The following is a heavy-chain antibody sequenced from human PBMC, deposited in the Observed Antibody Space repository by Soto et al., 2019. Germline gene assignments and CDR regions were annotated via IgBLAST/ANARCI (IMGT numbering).Heavy chain of an antibody. V-gene: IGHV1-18*03. Sequence: QVQLVQSGAEVKKPGASVKVSCKASGYTFTSYGISWVRQAPGQGLEWMGWISAYNGNTNYAQKLQGRVTMTTDTSTSTAYIELRSLRSDDMAVYYCARDLQWVYGSGGGGMDVWGPGTTVTVSS. CDR1: GYTFTSYG. CDR2: ISAYNGNT. J-gene: IGHJ6*02. D-gene: IGHD3-10*01. CDR3: ARDLQWVYGSGGGGMDV.